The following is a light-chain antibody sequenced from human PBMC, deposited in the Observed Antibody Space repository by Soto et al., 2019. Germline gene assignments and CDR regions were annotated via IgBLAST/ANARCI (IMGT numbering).Light chain of an antibody. CDR1: QSISSW. CDR2: DAS. Sequence: DIQMTQSPSTLSTSVGDRVTITCRASQSISSWLAWYQQKPGKATKLLIYDASNLESGVPSRFSGSGSGTEFTLTISSLQPDDFATYYCQQYNSYPYTFGQGTKLEIK. V-gene: IGKV1-5*01. J-gene: IGKJ2*01. CDR3: QQYNSYPYT.